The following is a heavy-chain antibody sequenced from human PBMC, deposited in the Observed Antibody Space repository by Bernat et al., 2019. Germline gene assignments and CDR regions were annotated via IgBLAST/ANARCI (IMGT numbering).Heavy chain of an antibody. CDR2: IYSGGST. J-gene: IGHJ3*02. D-gene: IGHD6-19*01. Sequence: EVQLVESGGGLIQPGGSLRLSCAASGFTVSSNYMSWVRQAPGKGLEWVSVIYSGGSTYYADYVKGRFTISRDNSKNTLYLQMNSLRAEDTAVYYRAREGGWYGGFAAFDIWGQGTMVTVSS. V-gene: IGHV3-53*01. CDR3: AREGGWYGGFAAFDI. CDR1: GFTVSSNY.